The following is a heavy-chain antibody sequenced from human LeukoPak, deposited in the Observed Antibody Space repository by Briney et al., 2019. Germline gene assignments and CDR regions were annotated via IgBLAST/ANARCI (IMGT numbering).Heavy chain of an antibody. CDR3: ARLDDSSGYYIDDAFDI. CDR1: GGSISSYY. Sequence: PSETLSLTCTVSGGSISSYYWSWIRQPPGKGLEWIGYIYYSGSTNYNPSLKSRVTISVDTSKNQFSLKLSSVTAADTAVYYCARLDDSSGYYIDDAFDIWGQGTMVTVSS. J-gene: IGHJ3*02. D-gene: IGHD3-22*01. V-gene: IGHV4-59*01. CDR2: IYYSGST.